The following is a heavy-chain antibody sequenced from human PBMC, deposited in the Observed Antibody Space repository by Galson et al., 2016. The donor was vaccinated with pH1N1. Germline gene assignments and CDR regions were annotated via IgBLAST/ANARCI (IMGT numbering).Heavy chain of an antibody. Sequence: SLRLSCAASGFIFSAQSMNWVRQAPGKGLEWVSYISRSGSSIYYADSVKGRFTISRDNAKNSLYLQMNSLRVEDTAVYYCATYDGGATPYYFQYWGQGTLVPVSS. CDR1: GFIFSAQS. CDR3: ATYDGGATPYYFQY. V-gene: IGHV3-48*04. CDR2: ISRSGSSI. D-gene: IGHD1-26*01. J-gene: IGHJ4*02.